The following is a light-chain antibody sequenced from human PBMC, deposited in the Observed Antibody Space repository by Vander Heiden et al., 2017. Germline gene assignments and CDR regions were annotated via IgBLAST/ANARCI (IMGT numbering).Light chain of an antibody. V-gene: IGKV1-12*01. CDR2: DAS. CDR1: QYSSSW. J-gene: IGKJ1*01. CDR3: QQTENFPVA. Sequence: IQMTPSPSFVSASVGDSVTIRSRASQYSSSWLAWYQQKPGEAPKLLISDASRLQDEVPPRFSGSGSGTEFTLTISSLQPEDSASYYCQQTENFPVAFGQGTKVEVK.